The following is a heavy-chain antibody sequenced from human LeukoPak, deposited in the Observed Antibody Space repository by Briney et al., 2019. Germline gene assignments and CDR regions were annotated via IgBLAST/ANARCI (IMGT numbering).Heavy chain of an antibody. Sequence: ASVKVSCKASGYTFTSYAMHWVRQAPGQRLEWMGWINAVNGNTKYSQKFQGRVTITRDTSASTAYMELSSLRSEDTAVYYCAREGRSSWDPYYYYGMDVWGQGTTVTVSS. J-gene: IGHJ6*02. CDR3: AREGRSSWDPYYYYGMDV. D-gene: IGHD6-13*01. V-gene: IGHV1-3*01. CDR2: INAVNGNT. CDR1: GYTFTSYA.